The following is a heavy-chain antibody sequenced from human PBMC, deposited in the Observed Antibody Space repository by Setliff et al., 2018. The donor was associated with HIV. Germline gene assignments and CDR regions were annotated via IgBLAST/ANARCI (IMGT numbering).Heavy chain of an antibody. D-gene: IGHD3-3*01. CDR3: ARGTAYYNFWSGYSQDYYYYMDV. V-gene: IGHV4-34*01. Sequence: SETLSLTCAVYGGSFSGYYWSWIRQSPGKGLEWIGEINHSGSNKYNPSLKSRVTISVDTSKNQFSLRLSSVTAADTAVYYCARGTAYYNFWSGYSQDYYYYMDVLGKGTTVTVSS. J-gene: IGHJ6*03. CDR2: INHSGSN. CDR1: GGSFSGYY.